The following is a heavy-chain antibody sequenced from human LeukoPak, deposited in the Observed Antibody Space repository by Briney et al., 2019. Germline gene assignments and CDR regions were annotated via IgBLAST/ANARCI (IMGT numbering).Heavy chain of an antibody. V-gene: IGHV3-48*03. CDR2: ISSSGSTI. D-gene: IGHD2-21*02. CDR3: EVVTATSNSGFDP. Sequence: GGSLRLSCAASGFTFSSYEMHWVRQAPGKGLEWVSYISSSGSTIYYADSVKGRFTISRDNAKNSLYLQMNSLRAEDTAVYYCEVVTATSNSGFDPWGQGTLVTVSS. J-gene: IGHJ5*02. CDR1: GFTFSSYE.